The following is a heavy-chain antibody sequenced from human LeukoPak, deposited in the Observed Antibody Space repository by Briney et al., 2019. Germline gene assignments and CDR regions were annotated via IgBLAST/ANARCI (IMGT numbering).Heavy chain of an antibody. Sequence: ASVEVSCKASGGTFSSYAISWVRQAPGQGLEWMGWINPNSGGTNYAQKFQGWVTMTRDTSISTAYMELSRLRSDDTAVYYCAREVHTPRGYYYGMDVWGQGTTVTVSS. D-gene: IGHD3-10*01. J-gene: IGHJ6*02. V-gene: IGHV1-2*04. CDR2: INPNSGGT. CDR3: AREVHTPRGYYYGMDV. CDR1: GGTFSSYA.